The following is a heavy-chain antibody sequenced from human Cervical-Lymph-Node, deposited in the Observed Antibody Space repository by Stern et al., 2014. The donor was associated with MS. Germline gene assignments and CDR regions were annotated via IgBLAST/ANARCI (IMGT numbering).Heavy chain of an antibody. CDR3: ARGHFDPWFHIYYGMDV. V-gene: IGHV1-8*01. D-gene: IGHD3-10*01. CDR1: GYTFSNFD. Sequence: QVQLVQSGAEVKKPGASVKVSCKASGYTFSNFDINWVRQAPGQGLEWMGWMNPNSCDSGSAEKFQGRVIMTRDTSIDTAFMEMKSLRSEDTAVYYCARGHFDPWFHIYYGMDVWGQGTTVTVSS. J-gene: IGHJ6*02. CDR2: MNPNSCDS.